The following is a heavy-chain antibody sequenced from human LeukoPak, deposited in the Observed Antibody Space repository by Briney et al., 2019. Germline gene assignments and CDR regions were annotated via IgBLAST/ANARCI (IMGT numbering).Heavy chain of an antibody. D-gene: IGHD3-9*01. V-gene: IGHV4-59*01. CDR2: IYYSGST. CDR1: GGSISSYY. J-gene: IGHJ4*02. Sequence: PSETLSLTCTVSGGSISSYYWSWIRQPPGKGLEWIGYIYYSGSTNYNPSLKSRVTISVDTSKNQFSLKLSSVTAADTAVYYCARGATYYNILTGPWGQGTLVTVSS. CDR3: ARGATYYNILTGP.